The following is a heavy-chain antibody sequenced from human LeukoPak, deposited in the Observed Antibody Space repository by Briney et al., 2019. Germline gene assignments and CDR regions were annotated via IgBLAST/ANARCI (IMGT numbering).Heavy chain of an antibody. CDR1: GFMFSEYG. V-gene: IGHV3-30*02. CDR2: IRSDGSNA. Sequence: GGSLRLSCAASGFMFSEYGMHWVRQAPGEGLEWVAFIRSDGSNALYAGSVKGRFTISRDNSKNTLYLQMNSLRAEDTAVYYCARVSSSWHGYFQHWGQGTLVTVSS. CDR3: ARVSSSWHGYFQH. D-gene: IGHD6-13*01. J-gene: IGHJ1*01.